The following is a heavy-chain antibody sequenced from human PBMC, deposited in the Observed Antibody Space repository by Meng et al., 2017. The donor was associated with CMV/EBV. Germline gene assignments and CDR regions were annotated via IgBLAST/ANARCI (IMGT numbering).Heavy chain of an antibody. CDR3: ASDSRIVVVMGGMDV. D-gene: IGHD2-2*01. CDR1: GCTFSSYS. CDR2: ISYDGSNK. V-gene: IGHV3-30*04. Sequence: SLSLSCAASGCTFSSYSMHWVRQAPGKGLEWVAVISYDGSNKYYADSVKGRFTISRNNSNNMLYLQMNSLGAEDTAVYYCASDSRIVVVMGGMDVWGQGTTVTVSS. J-gene: IGHJ6*02.